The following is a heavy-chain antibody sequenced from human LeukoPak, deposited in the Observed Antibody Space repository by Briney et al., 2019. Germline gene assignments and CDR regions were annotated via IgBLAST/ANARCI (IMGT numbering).Heavy chain of an antibody. D-gene: IGHD2-2*01. V-gene: IGHV4-59*02. Sequence: QVQLEESGPRLVKPSETLSLTCTVSGGSVSTYYWSWIRQPPGKGLEWIGYIYYSGSINYNPSLKSRVTISIDTSKNQFSLKLSSVTAADTAVYYCARDRVPAADYWGQGTLVTVSS. J-gene: IGHJ4*02. CDR2: IYYSGSI. CDR3: ARDRVPAADY. CDR1: GGSVSTYY.